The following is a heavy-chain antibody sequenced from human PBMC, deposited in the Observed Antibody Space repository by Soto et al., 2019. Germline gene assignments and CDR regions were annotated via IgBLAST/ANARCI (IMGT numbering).Heavy chain of an antibody. V-gene: IGHV3-33*01. D-gene: IGHD5-12*01. CDR1: GFTFSSYV. CDR3: ARDGREYSGYRRNGDAFDI. J-gene: IGHJ3*02. Sequence: PGGSLRLSCAASGFTFSSYVMHRVRQAPGKGLEWVAVIWYDGSNKYYADSVKGRFTISRDNSKNTLYLQMNSLRAEDTAVYYCARDGREYSGYRRNGDAFDIWGQGTMVTVSS. CDR2: IWYDGSNK.